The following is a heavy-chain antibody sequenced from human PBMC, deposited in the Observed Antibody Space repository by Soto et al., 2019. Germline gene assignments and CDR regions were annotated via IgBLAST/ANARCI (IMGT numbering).Heavy chain of an antibody. CDR2: IIPILGIA. D-gene: IGHD5-12*01. CDR1: GGTFSSYT. Sequence: QFQLVQSGDEVKKPGSSVKVSCKASGGTFSSYTISWVRQAPGQGLEWMGRIIPILGIANYAQKFQGRVTITADKSTSTADMELSSLRSEDTAVYYCARGGSCYDRPPYSDYWCQGTLVTVSS. J-gene: IGHJ4*02. CDR3: ARGGSCYDRPPYSDY. V-gene: IGHV1-69*02.